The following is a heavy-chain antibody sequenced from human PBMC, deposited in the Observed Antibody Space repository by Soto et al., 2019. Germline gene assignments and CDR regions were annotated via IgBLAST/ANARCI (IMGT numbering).Heavy chain of an antibody. J-gene: IGHJ2*01. CDR1: GYTFTGYY. D-gene: IGHD3-3*01. V-gene: IGHV1-2*02. CDR3: ARQGTTLGVGVDWYVDV. Sequence: QVQLVQSGTEVKRPGDSVKVSCKASGYTFTGYYVHWVRQAPGQGLEWMGWINPNSGDTYLAQRFQGRVTMNRDTSIGTAYMELRGLTSDDTAEYYCARQGTTLGVGVDWYVDVWGRGTLVTVSS. CDR2: INPNSGDT.